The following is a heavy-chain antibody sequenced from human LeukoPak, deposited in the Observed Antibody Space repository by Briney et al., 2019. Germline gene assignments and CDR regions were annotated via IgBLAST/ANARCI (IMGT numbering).Heavy chain of an antibody. CDR2: ISYDGSNK. J-gene: IGHJ4*02. CDR1: GFTFSSYG. D-gene: IGHD3-10*01. CDR3: AKDVDPFGSGSYVEGFDY. Sequence: GGSLRLSCAASGFTFSSYGMHRVRQAPGKGLEWVAVISYDGSNKYYADPVKGRFTISRDNSKNTLYLQMNSLRAEDTAVYYCAKDVDPFGSGSYVEGFDYWGQGTLVTVSS. V-gene: IGHV3-30*18.